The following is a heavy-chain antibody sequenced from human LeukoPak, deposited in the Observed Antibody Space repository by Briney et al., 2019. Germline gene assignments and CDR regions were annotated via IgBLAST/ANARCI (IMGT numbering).Heavy chain of an antibody. J-gene: IGHJ4*02. Sequence: GGSLRLSCAASGFTFSDPWMTWVRQTPGKGLEWVGRIKSKTDGGTTDYATPVKGRFTISRDDSENTLYLQMNSLRAEDTAVYYCAKDPRGGYSGSWYFDYWGQGTLVTVSS. CDR1: GFTFSDPW. CDR3: AKDPRGGYSGSWYFDY. D-gene: IGHD1-26*01. CDR2: IKSKTDGGTT. V-gene: IGHV3-15*01.